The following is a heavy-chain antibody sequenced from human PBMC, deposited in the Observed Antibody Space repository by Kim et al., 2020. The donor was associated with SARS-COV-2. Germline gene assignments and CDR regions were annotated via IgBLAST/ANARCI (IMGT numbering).Heavy chain of an antibody. CDR1: GFTFSSYG. D-gene: IGHD2-15*01. CDR2: ISYDGSNK. CDR3: AKLPSHCSGGSCEFDY. J-gene: IGHJ4*02. Sequence: GGSLRLSCAASGFTFSSYGMHWVRQAPGKGLEWVAVISYDGSNKYYADSVKGRFTISRDNSKNTLYLQMNSLRAEDTAVYYCAKLPSHCSGGSCEFDYSGQRTLVTVSS. V-gene: IGHV3-30*18.